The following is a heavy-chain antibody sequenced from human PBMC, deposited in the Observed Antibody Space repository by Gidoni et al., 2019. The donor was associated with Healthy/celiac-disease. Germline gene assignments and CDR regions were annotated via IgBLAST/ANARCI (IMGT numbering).Heavy chain of an antibody. V-gene: IGHV3-21*01. CDR2: SSSSSSYI. CDR3: AREDQQQLALNYYYYMDV. D-gene: IGHD6-13*01. Sequence: EVQLVESGGGLVKPGGSVRLSCAASGFTFGRYSMNWVRQAPGQGLELVSSSSSSSSYIYYADSVKGRFTISRDNAKNSLYLQMNSLRAEDTAVYYCAREDQQQLALNYYYYMDVWGKGTTVTVSS. CDR1: GFTFGRYS. J-gene: IGHJ6*03.